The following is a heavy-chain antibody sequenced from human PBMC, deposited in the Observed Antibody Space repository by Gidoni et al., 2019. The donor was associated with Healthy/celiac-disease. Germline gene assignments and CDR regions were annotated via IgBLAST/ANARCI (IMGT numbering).Heavy chain of an antibody. CDR1: GYTCTSYD. D-gene: IGHD3-10*01. J-gene: IGHJ4*02. CDR2: INAGNGNT. CDR3: ARDGAILTMVRGVTILLKGNLFDY. Sequence: QVQLVQSGAEVKKTGASVKGPCKASGYTCTSYDTHWVRQAPGQRLEWMGWINAGNGNTKYSQKFQGRVTMTRDTSASTAYMELSSLRSEDTAVYYCARDGAILTMVRGVTILLKGNLFDYWGQGTLVTVSS. V-gene: IGHV1-3*01.